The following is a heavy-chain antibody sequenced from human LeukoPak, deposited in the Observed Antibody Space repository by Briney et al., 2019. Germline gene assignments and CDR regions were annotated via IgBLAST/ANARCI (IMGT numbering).Heavy chain of an antibody. V-gene: IGHV1-69*13. CDR2: IIPIFGTA. CDR1: GYTFTGYH. CDR3: AREVVVVAADYYYYGMDV. J-gene: IGHJ6*02. D-gene: IGHD2-15*01. Sequence: SVKVSCKASGYTFTGYHIHWVRQAPGQGLEWMGGIIPIFGTANYAQKFQGRATITADESTSTAYMELSSLRSEDTAVYYCAREVVVVAADYYYYGMDVWGQGTTVTVSS.